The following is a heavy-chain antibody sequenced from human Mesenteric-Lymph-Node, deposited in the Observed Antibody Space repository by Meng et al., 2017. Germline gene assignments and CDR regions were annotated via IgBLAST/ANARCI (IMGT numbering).Heavy chain of an antibody. Sequence: GESLKISCKGSGYSFTSYWIGWVRQMPGKGLEWMGIIYPGDSDTRYSPSFQGQVTISADKSIRTAYLQWSSLKASDTAMYYCARRAGGSNYYYYGMDVWGQGTTVTVSS. CDR1: GYSFTSYW. CDR2: IYPGDSDT. J-gene: IGHJ6*02. CDR3: ARRAGGSNYYYYGMDV. D-gene: IGHD2-15*01. V-gene: IGHV5-51*01.